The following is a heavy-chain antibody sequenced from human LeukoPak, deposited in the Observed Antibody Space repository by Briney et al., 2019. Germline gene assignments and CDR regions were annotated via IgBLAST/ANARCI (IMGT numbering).Heavy chain of an antibody. CDR2: IFHAGTT. D-gene: IGHD2-2*01. V-gene: IGHV4-4*02. CDR3: MRTYCSNISCFYFDY. J-gene: IGHJ4*02. CDR1: GASISSSNW. Sequence: SETLSLTCAVSGASISSSNWWSWARQPPEKGLEWIGEIFHAGTTNYNPSLQSRVTISVDNSRNQFSLKLTSVTAADTAVYYCMRTYCSNISCFYFDYWGQGTLVTVSS.